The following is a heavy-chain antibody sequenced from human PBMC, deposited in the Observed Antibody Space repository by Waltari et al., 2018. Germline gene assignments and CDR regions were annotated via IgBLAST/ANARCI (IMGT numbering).Heavy chain of an antibody. CDR1: GFTFNPYK. CDR3: ARGGYVDY. V-gene: IGHV3-48*02. J-gene: IGHJ4*02. CDR2: INTGSSTI. Sequence: EVQLVESGGGLVQPGGSLRLSCAASGFTFNPYKMNWVRQAPGKGLEWVSHINTGSSTIYYADSVKGRFTISRDNAKNSLYLQMNSLRDEDTAVYYCARGGYVDYWGQGTLVTVSS.